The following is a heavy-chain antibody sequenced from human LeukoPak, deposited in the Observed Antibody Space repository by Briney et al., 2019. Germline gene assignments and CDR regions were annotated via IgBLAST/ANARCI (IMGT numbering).Heavy chain of an antibody. CDR2: ISGSGGST. J-gene: IGHJ4*02. CDR1: GFTVSSNY. D-gene: IGHD6-13*01. CDR3: ARAWEHSSSWPADY. V-gene: IGHV3-66*02. Sequence: PGGSLRLSCSAFGFTVSSNYMSWVRQAPGKGLEWVSAISGSGGSTYYADSVKGRFTISRDNSKNTLYLQMNSLRAEDTAVYYCARAWEHSSSWPADYWGQGTLVTVSS.